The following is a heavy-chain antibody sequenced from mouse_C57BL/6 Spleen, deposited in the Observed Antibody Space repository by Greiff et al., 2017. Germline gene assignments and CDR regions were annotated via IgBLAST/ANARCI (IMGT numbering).Heavy chain of an antibody. Sequence: QVQLQQPGAELVRPGSSVKLSCKASGYTFTSYWMDWVKQRPGQGLEWIGNIYPSDSETHYNQKFKDKATLTVDKSSSTAYMQLSSLTSEDSAVYYCARSVDGYDLGYWGQGTTLTVSS. CDR3: ARSVDGYDLGY. CDR1: GYTFTSYW. CDR2: IYPSDSET. V-gene: IGHV1-61*01. J-gene: IGHJ2*01. D-gene: IGHD2-2*01.